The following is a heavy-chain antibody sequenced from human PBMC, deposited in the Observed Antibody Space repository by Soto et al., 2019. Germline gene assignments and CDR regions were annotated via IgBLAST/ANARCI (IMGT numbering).Heavy chain of an antibody. CDR2: IYHNGNT. CDR1: GVSVSSSHW. CDR3: GRTLDDYYGVDG. Sequence: QVQLQESGPGLVKPSGTLSLTCAVSGVSVSSSHWWSWVRQPPGQGLEWIGEIYHNGNTNYSPSLKSRVSMSLVKAQNQISLRLTSVTAADTAVYYCGRTLDDYYGVDGWGQGTTVTVSS. D-gene: IGHD1-1*01. J-gene: IGHJ6*02. V-gene: IGHV4-4*02.